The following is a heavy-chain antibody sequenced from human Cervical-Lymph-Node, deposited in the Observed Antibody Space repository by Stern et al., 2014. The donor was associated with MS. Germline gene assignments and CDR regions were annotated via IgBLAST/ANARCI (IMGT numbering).Heavy chain of an antibody. V-gene: IGHV4-61*02. CDR3: ARSEVVTAYFDY. D-gene: IGHD2-21*02. CDR1: GGSISSTVYY. Sequence: LQLQESGPGLVKPSQSLSLTCTVSGGSISSTVYYWSWIRQPAGKGLEWIGRIYTSGSTNYNPSLKSRVTISVDKSKNQFSLHLSSVTAADTAVYYCARSEVVTAYFDYWGQGTLVTVSS. J-gene: IGHJ4*02. CDR2: IYTSGST.